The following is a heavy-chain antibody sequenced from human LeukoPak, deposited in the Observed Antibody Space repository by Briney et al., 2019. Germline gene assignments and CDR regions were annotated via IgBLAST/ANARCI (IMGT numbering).Heavy chain of an antibody. CDR3: ARDQGAIVGATDY. CDR2: ISSSSSYI. J-gene: IGHJ4*02. V-gene: IGHV3-21*01. Sequence: PGGSLRLSCAASGFTFSSYSMNWVRQAPGKGLEWVSSISSSSSYIYYADSVKGRFTISRDNAKNSLYLQMNSLRAEDTAVYYCARDQGAIVGATDYWGQGTLVTGSS. CDR1: GFTFSSYS. D-gene: IGHD1-26*01.